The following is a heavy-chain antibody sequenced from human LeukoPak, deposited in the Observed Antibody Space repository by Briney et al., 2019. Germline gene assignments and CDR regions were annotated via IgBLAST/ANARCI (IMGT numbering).Heavy chain of an antibody. CDR3: AKLVSYSYGFYYFDY. V-gene: IGHV1-24*01. CDR2: FDPEDGET. J-gene: IGHJ4*02. CDR1: GYTLTELS. Sequence: ASVKVSCKVSGYTLTELSMHWVRQAPGKGLEWMGGFDPEDGETIYAQKFQGRVTMTEDTSTDTAYMELSSLRSEDTAVYYCAKLVSYSYGFYYFDYWGQGTLVTVSS. D-gene: IGHD5-18*01.